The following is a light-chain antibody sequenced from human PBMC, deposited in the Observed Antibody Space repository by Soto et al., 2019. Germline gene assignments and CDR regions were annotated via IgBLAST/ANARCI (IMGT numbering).Light chain of an antibody. CDR2: EVN. J-gene: IGLJ1*01. CDR1: RSDIGDYDY. CDR3: SSYAGSSNV. Sequence: QSVLTQPASVSGSPGQSITVSCTGTRSDIGDYDYVSWFQQHPGKAPKLIIYEVNKRPSGVPDRFSGSKSGNTASLTVSGLQAEDEADYYCSSYAGSSNVFGTGTKVTVL. V-gene: IGLV2-8*01.